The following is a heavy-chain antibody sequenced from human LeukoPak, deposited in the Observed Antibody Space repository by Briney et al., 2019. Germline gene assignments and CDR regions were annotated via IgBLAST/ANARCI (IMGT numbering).Heavy chain of an antibody. CDR1: GGSISSSSYY. CDR3: ARQAVAGNGFDY. V-gene: IGHV4-39*01. D-gene: IGHD6-19*01. J-gene: IGHJ4*02. Sequence: SETLSLTCTVSGGSISSSSYYWGWIRQPPGKGLEWIGTIYYSGNTYYNPSLKSRVSISVDTSKNQFSLRLSSVTAADTAVYYCARQAVAGNGFDYWGQGTLVTVSS. CDR2: IYYSGNT.